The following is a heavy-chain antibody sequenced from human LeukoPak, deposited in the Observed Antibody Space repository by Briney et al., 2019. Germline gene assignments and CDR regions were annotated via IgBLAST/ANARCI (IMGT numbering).Heavy chain of an antibody. J-gene: IGHJ5*02. V-gene: IGHV4-59*01. D-gene: IGHD3-9*01. CDR3: ARDDYDILTGAWGWFDP. CDR1: GGSISSYY. Sequence: SETLSLTCTVSGGSISSYYWSWIRQPPGKGLEWIGYIYYSGSTNYNPSLKSRVTISVDTSKNQFSLKLSSVTAADTAVYYCARDDYDILTGAWGWFDPWGQGTLVTVSS. CDR2: IYYSGST.